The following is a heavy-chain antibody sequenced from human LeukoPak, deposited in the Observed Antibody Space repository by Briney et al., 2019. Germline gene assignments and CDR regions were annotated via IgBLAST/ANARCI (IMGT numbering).Heavy chain of an antibody. J-gene: IGHJ4*02. CDR3: ARDRYSSGWYGDFDC. CDR1: GFTFNSYA. CDR2: ISSDGNNN. D-gene: IGHD6-19*01. V-gene: IGHV3-30-3*01. Sequence: GGSLRLSCAASGFTFNSYAMHWVRQAPGKGLEWVAVISSDGNNNYYADSVKGRFTISRDNSKNTLYLQVNSLRAEDTAVYYCARDRYSSGWYGDFDCWGQGTLVTVSS.